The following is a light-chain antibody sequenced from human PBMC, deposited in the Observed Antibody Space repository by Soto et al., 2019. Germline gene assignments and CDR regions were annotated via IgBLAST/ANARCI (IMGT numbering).Light chain of an antibody. Sequence: DIQMTHAPSSLSASVGDRVTITCRASQGISNYLAWYQQKPGKVPKLLIYAASTLQSGVPDRFSGSGSGTDFTLTISSLQAEDVAVYYCQQYYTTPWTFGQGTKVDIK. CDR1: QGISNY. CDR2: AAS. J-gene: IGKJ1*01. V-gene: IGKV1-27*01. CDR3: QQYYTTPWT.